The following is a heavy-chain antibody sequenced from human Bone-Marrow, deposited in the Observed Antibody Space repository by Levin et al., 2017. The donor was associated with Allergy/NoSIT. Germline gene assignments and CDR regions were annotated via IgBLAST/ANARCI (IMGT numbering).Heavy chain of an antibody. J-gene: IGHJ4*02. D-gene: IGHD6-13*01. CDR1: GFTFSSYA. V-gene: IGHV3-23*01. CDR2: ISGSGGST. CDR3: AKRTRAYSSSWSGSDY. Sequence: GESLKISCAASGFTFSSYAMSWVRQAPGKGLEWVSAISGSGGSTYYADSVKGRFTISRDNSKNTLYLQMNSLRAEDTAVYYCAKRTRAYSSSWSGSDYWGQGTLVTVSS.